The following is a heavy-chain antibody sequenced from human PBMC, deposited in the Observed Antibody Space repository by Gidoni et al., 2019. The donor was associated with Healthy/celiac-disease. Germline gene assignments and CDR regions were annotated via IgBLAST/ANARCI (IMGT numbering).Heavy chain of an antibody. Sequence: QVQLVQSGAEVQKPGASVKVSFKASGYTFPGYSMHWVRQAPGQGLEWMGWINPNSGGKNYAQKLQGWVTMTRDTSISTAYMELSRLRSDDTAVYYCARNRIAARLSSWFDPWGQGTLVTVSS. V-gene: IGHV1-2*04. CDR3: ARNRIAARLSSWFDP. D-gene: IGHD6-6*01. CDR1: GYTFPGYS. CDR2: INPNSGGK. J-gene: IGHJ5*02.